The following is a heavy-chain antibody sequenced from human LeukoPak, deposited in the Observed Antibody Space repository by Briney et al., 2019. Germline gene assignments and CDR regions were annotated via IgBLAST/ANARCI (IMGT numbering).Heavy chain of an antibody. V-gene: IGHV3-20*01. Sequence: GGSLRLSCAASGFTFDDYGMSWVRQAPGKGLGWVSGINWNGGSTGYADSVKGRFTISRDNAKNSLYLQMNSLRAEDTALYHCARLYSSSWSPDYWGQGTLVTVSS. J-gene: IGHJ4*02. CDR3: ARLYSSSWSPDY. D-gene: IGHD6-13*01. CDR1: GFTFDDYG. CDR2: INWNGGST.